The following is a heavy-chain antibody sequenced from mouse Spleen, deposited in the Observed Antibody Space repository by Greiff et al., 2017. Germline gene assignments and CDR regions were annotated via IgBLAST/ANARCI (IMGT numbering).Heavy chain of an antibody. D-gene: IGHD1-1*01. CDR1: GYTFTSYG. J-gene: IGHJ4*01. CDR2: IYPRSGNT. CDR3: ARGTTMVARDAMDY. V-gene: IGHV1-81*01. Sequence: QVQLQQSGAELARPGASVKLSCKASGYTFTSYGISWVKQRTGQGLEWIGEIYPRSGNTYYNEKFKGKATLTADKSSSTAYMELRSLTSEDSAVYFCARGTTMVARDAMDYWGQGTSVTVSS.